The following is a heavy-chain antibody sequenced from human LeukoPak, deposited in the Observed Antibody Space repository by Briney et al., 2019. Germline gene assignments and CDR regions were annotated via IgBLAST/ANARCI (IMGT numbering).Heavy chain of an antibody. CDR1: GYTFTGYY. CDR3: ARGYYYDSSGSYYFDY. Sequence: GASVKVSCKASGYTFTGYYMHWVRQAPGQGLEWMGWINPNSDGTNYAQKFQGRVTMTRDTSISTAYMELSRLRSDDTAVYYCARGYYYDSSGSYYFDYWGQGTLVTVSS. D-gene: IGHD3-22*01. V-gene: IGHV1-2*02. CDR2: INPNSDGT. J-gene: IGHJ4*02.